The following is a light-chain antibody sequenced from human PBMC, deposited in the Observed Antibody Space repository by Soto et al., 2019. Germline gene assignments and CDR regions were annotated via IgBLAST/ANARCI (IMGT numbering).Light chain of an antibody. J-gene: IGLJ2*01. CDR3: AAWHDSLNGVL. Sequence: QSVLTQPPSVSGAPGQRVTISCTGNSSNLGAGYDVHWYQQFPGTAPKLLIYSNNQRPSGVPDRFSGSKSGSSASLAISGLQSEDEADYYCAAWHDSLNGVLFGGGTKVTVL. CDR2: SNN. V-gene: IGLV1-44*01. CDR1: SSNLGAGYD.